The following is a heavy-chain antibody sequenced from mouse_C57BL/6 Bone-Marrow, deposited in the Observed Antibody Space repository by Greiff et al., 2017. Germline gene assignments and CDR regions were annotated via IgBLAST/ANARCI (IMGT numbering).Heavy chain of an antibody. D-gene: IGHD1-1*02. CDR2: IDPSDSYT. Sequence: QVQLQQPGAELVKPGASVKLSCKASGYTFTSYWMQWVKQRPGQGLEWIGEIDPSDSYTNYNQKFKGKATLTVDTSSSTAYMQLSSLTSVDSAVYYCARNYPAWFAYWGQGTLVTVSA. J-gene: IGHJ3*01. CDR3: ARNYPAWFAY. V-gene: IGHV1-50*01. CDR1: GYTFTSYW.